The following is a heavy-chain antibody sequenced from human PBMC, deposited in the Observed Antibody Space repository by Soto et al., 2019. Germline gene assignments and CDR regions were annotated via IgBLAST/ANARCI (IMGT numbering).Heavy chain of an antibody. CDR3: ARGMETYCSGGSCESNGMDV. Sequence: ASVKVSCKASGYTFTGYYMHWVRQAPGQGREGMGWINPNSGGTNYAQKFQGSVTMTRDTSISTAYMELSRLRSDDTAVYYCARGMETYCSGGSCESNGMDVWGQGTTVTVSS. CDR1: GYTFTGYY. J-gene: IGHJ6*02. D-gene: IGHD2-15*01. CDR2: INPNSGGT. V-gene: IGHV1-2*02.